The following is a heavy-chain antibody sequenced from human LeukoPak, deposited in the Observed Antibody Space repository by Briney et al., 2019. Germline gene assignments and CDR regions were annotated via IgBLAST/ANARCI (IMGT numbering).Heavy chain of an antibody. CDR1: GFTFDDYA. CDR2: ISWNSGSI. J-gene: IGHJ4*02. CDR3: AKDRYSSSWYYLDY. Sequence: GRSLRLSCAASGFTFDDYAMHWVRQAPGKGLEWVSGISWNSGSIGYADSVKGRFTISRDNAKNSLYLQMNSLRAEDTALYYCAKDRYSSSWYYLDYWGQGTLVTVSS. V-gene: IGHV3-9*01. D-gene: IGHD6-13*01.